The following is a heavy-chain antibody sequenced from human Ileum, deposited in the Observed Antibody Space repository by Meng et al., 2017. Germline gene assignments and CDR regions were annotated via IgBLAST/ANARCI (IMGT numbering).Heavy chain of an antibody. CDR2: INPSSGDT. D-gene: IGHD1-1*01. CDR3: ARGLEEASTPDY. Sequence: ASVKVSCKASGYTFTRFYMHWVRQAPGQGLEWMGIINPSSGDTTYAQKFEGRVTMTRDTSTSTFYMDLSSLTSEDTAVYYCARGLEEASTPDYWGQGTLVTVSS. V-gene: IGHV1-46*01. J-gene: IGHJ4*02. CDR1: GYTFTRFY.